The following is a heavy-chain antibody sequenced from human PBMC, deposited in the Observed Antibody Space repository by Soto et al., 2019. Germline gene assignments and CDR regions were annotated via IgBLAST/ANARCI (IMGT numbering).Heavy chain of an antibody. CDR2: ISGSGGST. CDR3: ASAAREYYYYGMDV. Sequence: GGSLSLSCAASGFNFSSYAMSWVRQAPGKGLEWVSAISGSGGSTYYADSVKGRFTISRDNSKNTLYLQMNSLRAEDTAVYYCASAAREYYYYGMDVWGQGTTVTVSS. J-gene: IGHJ6*02. V-gene: IGHV3-23*01. CDR1: GFNFSSYA.